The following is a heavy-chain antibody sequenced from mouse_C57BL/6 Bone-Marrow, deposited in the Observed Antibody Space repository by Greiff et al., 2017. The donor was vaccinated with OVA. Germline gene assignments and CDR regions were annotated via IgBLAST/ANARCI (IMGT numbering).Heavy chain of an antibody. Sequence: QVQLQQSGAELVKPGASVKMSCKASGYTFPTYPIEWMKQNHGKSLEWIGNFHPYNDDTKYNEKFKGKATLTVEKSSSTVYLELSRLTSDDSAVYYCARGTYYGNYWYFDVWGTGTTVTVSS. V-gene: IGHV1-47*01. CDR2: FHPYNDDT. CDR3: ARGTYYGNYWYFDV. J-gene: IGHJ1*03. D-gene: IGHD2-10*01. CDR1: GYTFPTYP.